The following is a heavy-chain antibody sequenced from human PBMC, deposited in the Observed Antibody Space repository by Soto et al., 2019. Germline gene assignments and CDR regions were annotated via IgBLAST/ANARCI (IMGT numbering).Heavy chain of an antibody. D-gene: IGHD3-3*01. CDR3: CREFQRFPPSALENPGY. Sequence: ASVKVSCKASGYTFTGYYMHWVRQAPGQGLEWMGWINPNSGGTNYAQKFQGRVTMTRDTSISTAYMELSRLRSDDTAVYYCCREFQRFPPSALENPGYWGQGTLVTVSS. V-gene: IGHV1-2*02. CDR2: INPNSGGT. CDR1: GYTFTGYY. J-gene: IGHJ4*02.